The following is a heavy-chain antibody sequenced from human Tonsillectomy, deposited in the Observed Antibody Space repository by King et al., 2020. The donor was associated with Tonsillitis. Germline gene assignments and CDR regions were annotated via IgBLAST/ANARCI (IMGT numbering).Heavy chain of an antibody. CDR2: ISGSGGST. CDR1: GFTFSSYA. V-gene: IGHV3-23*04. J-gene: IGHJ2*01. Sequence: VQLVESGGGLVQPGGSLRLSCAASGFTFSSYAMSWVRQAPGKGLEWVSAISGSGGSTYDADSVKGRFTISRDNSKNTLYLQMNSLRAEDTAVYYCAKVPFWSGYRLEGEHWYFDLWGRGTLVTVSS. D-gene: IGHD3-3*01. CDR3: AKVPFWSGYRLEGEHWYFDL.